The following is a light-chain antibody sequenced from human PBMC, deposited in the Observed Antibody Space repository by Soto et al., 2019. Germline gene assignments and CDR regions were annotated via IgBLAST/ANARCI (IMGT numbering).Light chain of an antibody. V-gene: IGKV1-9*01. J-gene: IGKJ2*01. Sequence: DIQLTQSPSFLSASVGDRVTITCRASQGIYSYLAWYQQKPGKAPKLLIHVASTLQSGVPSRFSGSGSGTEFTLTISSLQPEDFATYYCQQLNSFPYTFGQGTKLQIK. CDR1: QGIYSY. CDR3: QQLNSFPYT. CDR2: VAS.